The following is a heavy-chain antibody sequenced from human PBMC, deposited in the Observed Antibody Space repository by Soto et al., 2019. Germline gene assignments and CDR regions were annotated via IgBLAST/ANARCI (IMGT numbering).Heavy chain of an antibody. CDR2: IYYSGST. J-gene: IGHJ6*02. CDR3: AREEDYCSGGSCYPYGMDV. Sequence: SETLSLTCTVSGGSVSSGSYYWSWIRQPPGKGLEWIGYIYYSGSTNYNPSLKSRVTISVDTSKNQFSLKLSSVTAADTAVYYCAREEDYCSGGSCYPYGMDVWGQGTTVTVSS. V-gene: IGHV4-61*01. D-gene: IGHD2-15*01. CDR1: GGSVSSGSYY.